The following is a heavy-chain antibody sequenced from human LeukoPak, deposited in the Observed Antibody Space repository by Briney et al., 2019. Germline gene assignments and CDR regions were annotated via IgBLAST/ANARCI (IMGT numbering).Heavy chain of an antibody. J-gene: IGHJ4*02. Sequence: SETLSLTCTVSGGSISSYYWSWIRQPPGKGLEWIGYIYYSGSTNYNPSLKSRVTISVDTPKNQFSLKLSSVTAAGTAVYYCARARNYDSSGYGYWGQGTLVTVSS. CDR3: ARARNYDSSGYGY. D-gene: IGHD3-22*01. CDR1: GGSISSYY. CDR2: IYYSGST. V-gene: IGHV4-59*01.